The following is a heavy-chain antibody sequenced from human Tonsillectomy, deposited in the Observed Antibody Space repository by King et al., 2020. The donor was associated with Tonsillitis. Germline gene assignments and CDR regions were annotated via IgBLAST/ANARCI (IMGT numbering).Heavy chain of an antibody. CDR3: ARDSIFDGESMSWFDR. V-gene: IGHV1-2*02. CDR2: INPHNGLT. Sequence: VQLVESGTEVKRPGASVKVSCQASGYTFSGCYIHWVRQAPGQGLEWMGWINPHNGLTKYAQKFQDRVTMTRDTSADTANMELTRLGSDDTAVYYCARDSIFDGESMSWFDRWGQGTLVTVS. D-gene: IGHD2-21*01. CDR1: GYTFSGCY. J-gene: IGHJ5*02.